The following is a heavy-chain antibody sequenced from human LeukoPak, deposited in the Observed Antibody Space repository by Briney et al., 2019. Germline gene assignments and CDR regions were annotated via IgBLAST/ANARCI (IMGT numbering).Heavy chain of an antibody. J-gene: IGHJ4*02. CDR1: GLTFSTYP. V-gene: IGHV3-21*01. CDR3: ARAIPTTDYYGSGDQFDY. D-gene: IGHD3-10*01. CDR2: ISSSSSYI. Sequence: KPGGSLRLSCAASGLTFSTYPMNWVRRAPGKGLEWVSSISSSSSYIYHADSVKGRFTISRDNAKKSLYLQMNSLRAEDTAVYYCARAIPTTDYYGSGDQFDYWGQGTLVTVSS.